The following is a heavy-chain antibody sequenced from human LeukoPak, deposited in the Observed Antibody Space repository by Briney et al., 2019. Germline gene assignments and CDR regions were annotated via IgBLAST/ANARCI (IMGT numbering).Heavy chain of an antibody. Sequence: GGSLRLSCAASGFTFSSYAMSWVRQAPGKGLEWVSAISGSGGSTYYADSVKGRFTISRDNSKNTLYLQMNSLRAEDTAVYYCAKDLRGYGFWPKPGASTLFVYWGQGTLVAVSS. V-gene: IGHV3-23*01. CDR3: AKDLRGYGFWPKPGASTLFVY. D-gene: IGHD4-17*01. J-gene: IGHJ4*02. CDR2: ISGSGGST. CDR1: GFTFSSYA.